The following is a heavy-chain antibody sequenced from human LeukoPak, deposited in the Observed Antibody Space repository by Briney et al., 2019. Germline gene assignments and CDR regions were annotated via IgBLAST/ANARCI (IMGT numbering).Heavy chain of an antibody. CDR2: IKQDGSEK. J-gene: IGHJ4*02. D-gene: IGHD1-26*01. CDR1: GFTFSSYW. V-gene: IGHV3-7*01. Sequence: PGGSLRLSCAASGFTFSSYWMSWVRQAPGKGLEWVANIKQDGSEKYYVDSVKGRFTISRDNAKNSLYLQMNSLRAEDTAVYYCASSGSYNHFDCWGQGTLVTVSS. CDR3: ASSGSYNHFDC.